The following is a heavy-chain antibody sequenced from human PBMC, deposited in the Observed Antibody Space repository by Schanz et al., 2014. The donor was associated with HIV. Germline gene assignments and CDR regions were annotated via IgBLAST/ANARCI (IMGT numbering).Heavy chain of an antibody. D-gene: IGHD6-13*01. J-gene: IGHJ2*01. CDR3: VRGIATTGGDYWHFDL. V-gene: IGHV4-31*03. CDR2: MSYSGSS. Sequence: QVPVQESGPGLVKPWQTLSLTCNVSGDSMSSDTYYWSWIRQRPEKCLEWIGYMSYSGSSFYSPSLKSRVEMSLGTSNEGFSLKLNSVTAADTAVYYCVRGIATTGGDYWHFDLWGRGTLVTVTS. CDR1: GDSMSSDTYY.